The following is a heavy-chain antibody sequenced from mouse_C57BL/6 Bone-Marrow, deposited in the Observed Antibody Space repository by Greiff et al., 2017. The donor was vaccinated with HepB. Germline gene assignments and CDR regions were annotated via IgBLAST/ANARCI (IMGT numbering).Heavy chain of an antibody. J-gene: IGHJ1*03. CDR2: IYYSGTI. V-gene: IGHV3-5*01. CDR3: ARDSPLHYYGSSYSYWYFDV. Sequence: EVKLMESGPGLVKPSQTVFLTCTVTGISITTGNYRWSWIRQFPGNKLEWIGYIYYSGTITYNPSLTSRTTITRDTPKNQFFLEMNSLTAEDTATYYCARDSPLHYYGSSYSYWYFDVWGTGTTVTVSS. CDR1: GISITTGNYR. D-gene: IGHD1-1*01.